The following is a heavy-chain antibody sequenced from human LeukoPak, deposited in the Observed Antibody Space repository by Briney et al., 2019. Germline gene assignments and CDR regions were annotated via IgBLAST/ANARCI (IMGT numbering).Heavy chain of an antibody. D-gene: IGHD6-19*01. CDR3: AIGSSSGWPPYYNNGMNV. V-gene: IGHV3-30*03. CDR2: ITYDGSNK. Sequence: GGTLRISCAASGFTFNSYGMHWVRQAPGKGLEWVAVITYDGSNKYYADSVKGRFTISRDNSKNTLYLQMNSLRAEDTAVYYCAIGSSSGWPPYYNNGMNVWSQGTTVTVSS. CDR1: GFTFNSYG. J-gene: IGHJ6*02.